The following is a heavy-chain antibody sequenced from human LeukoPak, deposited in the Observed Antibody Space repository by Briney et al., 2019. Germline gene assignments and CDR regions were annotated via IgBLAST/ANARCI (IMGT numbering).Heavy chain of an antibody. CDR1: GGSISSYY. V-gene: IGHV4-59*08. CDR2: IYYSGST. CDR3: ARLTAAAGTRGYFDY. Sequence: PSETLSLTCTVSGGSISSYYWSWIRQPPGKGLEWIGYIYYSGSTNYNPSLKSRVTISVDTSKNQFSLKLSSVTAADTAVYYCARLTAAAGTRGYFDYWGQGTLVTVSS. J-gene: IGHJ4*02. D-gene: IGHD6-13*01.